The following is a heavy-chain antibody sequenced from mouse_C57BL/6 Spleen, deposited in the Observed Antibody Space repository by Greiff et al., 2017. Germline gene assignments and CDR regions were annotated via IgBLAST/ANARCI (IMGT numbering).Heavy chain of an antibody. Sequence: VQLQQSGPVLVKPGASVKMSCKASGYTFTDYYMNWVKQSHGKSLEWIGVINPYNGGTSYNQKFKGKATLTVDKSSSTAYMELNSLTSEDSAVYDCARCSYDYDFDYGGQGTTLTVSS. CDR3: ARCSYDYDFDY. CDR1: GYTFTDYY. D-gene: IGHD2-4*01. CDR2: INPYNGGT. V-gene: IGHV1-19*01. J-gene: IGHJ2*01.